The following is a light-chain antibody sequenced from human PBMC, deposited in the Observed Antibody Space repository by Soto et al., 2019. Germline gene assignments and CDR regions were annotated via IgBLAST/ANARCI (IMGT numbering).Light chain of an antibody. V-gene: IGKV3-20*01. CDR3: QQYGSSRT. J-gene: IGKJ2*01. CDR1: QSVSSSY. CDR2: GAS. Sequence: EIVLTQSPGTLSLSPGERATLSCRASQSVSSSYLAWYQQKPGQAPRLLISGASSRATGIPDRFSGSGSGTAFTLTISRLEPEDFAVYYCQQYGSSRTFGQGTKLEIK.